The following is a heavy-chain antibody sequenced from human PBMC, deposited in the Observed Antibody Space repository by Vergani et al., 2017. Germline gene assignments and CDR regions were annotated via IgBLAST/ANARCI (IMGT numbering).Heavy chain of an antibody. V-gene: IGHV4-30-2*01. J-gene: IGHJ4*02. CDR3: ARGPPHYYGSGPPFDY. CDR1: GVSISSGGYS. D-gene: IGHD3-10*01. CDR2: IYHSGST. Sequence: QVQLQESGPGLVKPSQTLSLTCAVSGVSISSGGYSWSWIRQPPGKGLEWIGYIYHSGSTYYNPSLKSRVTISVDRSKNQFSLKLSSVTAADTAVYYCARGPPHYYGSGPPFDYWGQGTLVTVSS.